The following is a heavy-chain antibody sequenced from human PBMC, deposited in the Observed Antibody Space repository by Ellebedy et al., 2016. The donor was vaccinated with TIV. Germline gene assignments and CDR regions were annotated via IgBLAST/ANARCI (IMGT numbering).Heavy chain of an antibody. CDR2: IYYNGST. CDR3: ARRTYSSSWHNWFDP. Sequence: MPSETLSLTCTVSGGSISSGGYYWSWIRQHPGKGLEWIGYIYYNGSTSYNPSLKSPVTISVDTSKNQFSLKLSSVTAADTAAYYCARRTYSSSWHNWFDPWGQGTLVTVSS. D-gene: IGHD6-13*01. CDR1: GGSISSGGYY. J-gene: IGHJ5*02. V-gene: IGHV4-61*08.